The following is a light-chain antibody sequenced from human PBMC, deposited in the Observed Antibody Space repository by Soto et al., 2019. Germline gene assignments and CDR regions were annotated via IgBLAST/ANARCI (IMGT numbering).Light chain of an antibody. V-gene: IGKV3-15*01. CDR1: QSVSSN. J-gene: IGKJ1*01. CDR3: QQYRT. Sequence: EIVMTQSPATLSVSPGERATLSCRASQSVSSNLAWYQQKPGQAPRLLIYGASTRATGIPARFSGSGSGTEFTLTFSSLLSEDFAVYYCQQYRTFRQGTKLDIK. CDR2: GAS.